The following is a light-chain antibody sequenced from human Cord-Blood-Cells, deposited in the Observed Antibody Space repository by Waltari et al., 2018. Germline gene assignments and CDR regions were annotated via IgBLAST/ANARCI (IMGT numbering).Light chain of an antibody. CDR3: QAWDSRIVV. Sequence: SYELTQPPSVSVSPGQTARITCSGDKLGAKYACWYQQKPGQSPVLVIYQDSKRPSGIPERFSGSNSGNTATLTISGTQAMDEADYYCQAWDSRIVVFGGGTKLTVL. V-gene: IGLV3-1*01. J-gene: IGLJ2*01. CDR1: KLGAKY. CDR2: QDS.